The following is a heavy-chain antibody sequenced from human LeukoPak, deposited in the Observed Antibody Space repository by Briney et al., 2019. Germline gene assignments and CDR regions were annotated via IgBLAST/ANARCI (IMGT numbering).Heavy chain of an antibody. J-gene: IGHJ4*02. CDR1: GGSVSSGSYY. D-gene: IGHD6-6*01. Sequence: PSETLSLTCTVSGGSVSSGSYYWSWIRQPPGKGLEWIGYIYYSGSTNYNPSLKSRVTISVDTSKNQFSLKLSSVTAADTAVYYCARGLGEQLVPYFDYWGQGTLVTVSS. V-gene: IGHV4-61*01. CDR2: IYYSGST. CDR3: ARGLGEQLVPYFDY.